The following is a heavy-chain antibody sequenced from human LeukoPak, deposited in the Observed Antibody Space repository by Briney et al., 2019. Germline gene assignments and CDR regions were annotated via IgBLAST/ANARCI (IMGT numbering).Heavy chain of an antibody. CDR1: GGSISSAGYY. CDR2: VYYSGNT. J-gene: IGHJ5*02. CDR3: ARTFYNESSGYYPGP. Sequence: SETLSLTCTVSGGSISSAGYYWAWIRQPPGKGLEWLGSVYYSGNTYYNPSLKSRVTISVDTSKNQISLKLSSVTAADTAMYYCARTFYNESSGYYPGPWGQGTLVTVSS. D-gene: IGHD3-22*01. V-gene: IGHV4-39*01.